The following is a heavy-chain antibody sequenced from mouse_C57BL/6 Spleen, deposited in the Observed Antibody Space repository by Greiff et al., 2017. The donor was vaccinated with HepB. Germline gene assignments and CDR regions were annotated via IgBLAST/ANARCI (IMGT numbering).Heavy chain of an antibody. CDR2: ISYDGSN. Sequence: EVHLVESGPGLVKPSQSLSLTCSVTGYSITSGYYWNWIRQFPGNKLEWIGDISYDGSNNYNPSLKNRTSITRDTSKNQFFLKLNSVTTEDTATYYCARERDYYGLDYWGQGTTLTVSS. V-gene: IGHV3-6*01. D-gene: IGHD1-1*01. J-gene: IGHJ2*01. CDR1: GYSITSGYY. CDR3: ARERDYYGLDY.